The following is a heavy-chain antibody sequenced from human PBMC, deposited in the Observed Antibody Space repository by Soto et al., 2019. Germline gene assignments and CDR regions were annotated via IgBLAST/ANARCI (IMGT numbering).Heavy chain of an antibody. Sequence: ASVKVSCKASGYTFTGYYVHWVRQAPGQGLEWMGWINPNSGGTNYAQKFQGWVTMTRDTSISTAYMELSRLRSDDTAVYYCARDLGRITIFRVPHHYGMDVWGQGTTVTVSS. CDR3: ARDLGRITIFRVPHHYGMDV. D-gene: IGHD3-3*01. V-gene: IGHV1-2*04. CDR1: GYTFTGYY. J-gene: IGHJ6*02. CDR2: INPNSGGT.